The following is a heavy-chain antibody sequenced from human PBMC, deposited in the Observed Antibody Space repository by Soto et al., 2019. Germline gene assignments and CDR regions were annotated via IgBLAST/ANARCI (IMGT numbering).Heavy chain of an antibody. CDR2: ISYDGSNK. D-gene: IGHD3-10*01. V-gene: IGHV3-30*18. J-gene: IGHJ4*02. CDR3: AKARAMVRGIDY. CDR1: GFTFSSDG. Sequence: QVQLVESGGGVVQPGRSLRLSCAASGFTFSSDGMHWVRQAPGKGLDWVAVISYDGSNKYYADSVKGRFTISRDNSKNTLYLQMNSLRAEDTAVYYCAKARAMVRGIDYWGQGTLVTVSS.